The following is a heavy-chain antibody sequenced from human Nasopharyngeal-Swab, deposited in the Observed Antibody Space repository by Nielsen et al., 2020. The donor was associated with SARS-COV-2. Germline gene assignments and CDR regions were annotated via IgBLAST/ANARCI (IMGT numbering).Heavy chain of an antibody. D-gene: IGHD6-13*01. J-gene: IGHJ4*02. CDR3: VKDHSSSWYHYFDY. CDR2: ISSNGGST. Sequence: GGSLRLSCSASGFTFTTYVMHWVRQAPGTGLEYVSTISSNGGSTYYADSVKGRFTISRDNSKNTPYLQMSSLRAEDTAVYYCVKDHSSSWYHYFDYWGQGTLVTVSS. V-gene: IGHV3-64D*09. CDR1: GFTFTTYV.